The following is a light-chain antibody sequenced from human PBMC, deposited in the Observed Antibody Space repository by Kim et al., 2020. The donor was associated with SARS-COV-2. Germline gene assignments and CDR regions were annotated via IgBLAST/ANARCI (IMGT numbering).Light chain of an antibody. J-gene: IGKJ4*01. V-gene: IGKV1-12*01. CDR1: QGISTR. CDR2: DAS. CDR3: QQANSFPLT. Sequence: ASVGDRVTITCRASQGISTRLAWYQQKPGRAPNLLIYDASSLQSGVPSRFSAGGSGTDFTLTISSLQPEDFATYYCQQANSFPLTFGGGTKVDIK.